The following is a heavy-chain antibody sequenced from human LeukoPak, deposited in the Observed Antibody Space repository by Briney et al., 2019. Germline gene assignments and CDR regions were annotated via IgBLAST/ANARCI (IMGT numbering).Heavy chain of an antibody. J-gene: IGHJ6*03. V-gene: IGHV1-69*05. CDR2: IIPIFGTA. Sequence: GASVKVSCKASGGTFSSYAISWVRQAPGQGLEWIGGIIPIFGTANYAQKFQGRVTITTDESTSTAYMELSSLRSEGTAVYYCARGRRYCSSTSCYNSRGYYYYMDVWGKGTTVTVSS. CDR3: ARGRRYCSSTSCYNSRGYYYYMDV. D-gene: IGHD2-2*01. CDR1: GGTFSSYA.